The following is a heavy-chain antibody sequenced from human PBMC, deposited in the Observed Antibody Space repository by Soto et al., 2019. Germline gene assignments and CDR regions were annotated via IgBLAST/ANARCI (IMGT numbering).Heavy chain of an antibody. J-gene: IGHJ5*02. Sequence: SETLSLTCTVSGGSVSSGSYYWNWIRQPPGKELEWIGYIYYTGGTGYNPSLRSRVTISADTSKNQFSLKLTSVIAADTAVYFCARGGGSSYGYSAYFDPWGQGTLVTVSS. CDR2: IYYTGGT. CDR1: GGSVSSGSYY. V-gene: IGHV4-61*01. D-gene: IGHD5-18*01. CDR3: ARGGGSSYGYSAYFDP.